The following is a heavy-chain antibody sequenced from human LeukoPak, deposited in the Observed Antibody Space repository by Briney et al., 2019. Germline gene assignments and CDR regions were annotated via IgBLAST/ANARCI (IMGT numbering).Heavy chain of an antibody. D-gene: IGHD2-15*01. J-gene: IGHJ4*02. V-gene: IGHV4-34*01. CDR2: INHSGST. CDR3: ARGLKFRYCSGGSCYSGPYYFDY. CDR1: GGSFSGYY. Sequence: SETLSLTCAVYGGSFSGYYWSRIRQPPGKGLEWIGEINHSGSTNYNPSLKSRVTISVDTSKNQFSLKLSSVTAADTAVYYCARGLKFRYCSGGSCYSGPYYFDYWGQGTLVTVSS.